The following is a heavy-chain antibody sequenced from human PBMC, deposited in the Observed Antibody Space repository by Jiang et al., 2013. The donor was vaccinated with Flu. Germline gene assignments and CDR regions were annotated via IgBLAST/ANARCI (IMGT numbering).Heavy chain of an antibody. Sequence: RSLRLSCAASGFTFSSYGMHWVRQAPGKGLEWVAVIWYDGSNKYYADSVKGRFTISRDNSKNTLYLQMNSLRAEDTAVYYCARDGPYDSSGPKDMDVWGQGTTVTVSS. J-gene: IGHJ6*02. CDR2: IWYDGSNK. CDR1: GFTFSSYG. V-gene: IGHV3-33*01. CDR3: ARDGPYDSSGPKDMDV. D-gene: IGHD3-22*01.